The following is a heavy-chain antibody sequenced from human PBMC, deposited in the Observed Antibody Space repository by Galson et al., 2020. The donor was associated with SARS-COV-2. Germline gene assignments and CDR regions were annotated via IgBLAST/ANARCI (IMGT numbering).Heavy chain of an antibody. CDR2: IDWDDDK. D-gene: IGHD5-18*01. CDR3: ARSSSSYGSLDI. J-gene: IGHJ3*02. V-gene: IGHV2-70*01. Sequence: SGPTLVKPTQTLTLTCTLSGFSLSTSGMCVNWIRQPPGKALEWLALIDWDDDKYYSASLKTRLTVSKDTSNHQVVLTVTDMGPLDTATYYCARSSSSYGSLDIWGHGTLVTVPS. CDR1: GFSLSTSGMC.